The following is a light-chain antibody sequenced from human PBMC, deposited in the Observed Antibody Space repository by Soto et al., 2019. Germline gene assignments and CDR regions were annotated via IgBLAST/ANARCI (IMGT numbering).Light chain of an antibody. J-gene: IGKJ1*01. V-gene: IGKV1-39*01. CDR2: GAS. CDR3: QQSYRTPRS. CDR1: QYVDTY. Sequence: DIQMTQSPSSLSESVGDRVTITCRASQYVDTYLNWYQQKPGKAPKLLIYGASSLQSGVPSRFSGIGSGTDFTLTISSLQPEDSSTYYCQQSYRTPRSFGQRTKLDIK.